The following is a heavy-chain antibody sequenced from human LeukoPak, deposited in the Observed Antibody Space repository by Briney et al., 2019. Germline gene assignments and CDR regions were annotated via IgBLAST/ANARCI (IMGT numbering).Heavy chain of an antibody. CDR1: GGSVRSYY. V-gene: IGHV4-59*08. J-gene: IGHJ4*02. D-gene: IGHD1-26*01. CDR2: IYYSGST. Sequence: SETLSLTCTVSGGSVRSYYWSWIRQPPGKALEWIGYIYYSGSTKYNPSLKSRATISVDTSKNQFSLKLSSVTAADTAVYYCASGSYYFDYWGQGTLVTVSS. CDR3: ASGSYYFDY.